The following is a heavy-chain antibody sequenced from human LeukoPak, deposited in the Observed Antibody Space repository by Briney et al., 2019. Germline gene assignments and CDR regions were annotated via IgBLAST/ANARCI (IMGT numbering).Heavy chain of an antibody. CDR2: INPNSGGT. J-gene: IGHJ4*02. D-gene: IGHD5-18*01. V-gene: IGHV1-2*02. CDR1: GYTFTGYY. Sequence: ASVKVSCKASGYTFTGYYMHWVRQAPGQGLEWMGWINPNSGGTNYAQKFQGGVTMTRDTSTSTVYMELSSLRSEDTAVYYCARARILRSDYWGQGTLVTVSS. CDR3: ARARILRSDY.